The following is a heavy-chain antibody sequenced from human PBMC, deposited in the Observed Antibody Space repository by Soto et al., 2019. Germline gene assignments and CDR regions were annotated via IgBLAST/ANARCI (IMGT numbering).Heavy chain of an antibody. CDR3: AKSRCGGDCYYEGYYFDY. D-gene: IGHD2-21*02. Sequence: GGSLRLSCAASGFTFSSYAMSWVRQAPGKGLEWVSAISGSGGSTYYADSVKGRFTISRDNSKNTLYLQMNSLRAEDTAVYYCAKSRCGGDCYYEGYYFDYWGQGTLVTVS. CDR2: ISGSGGST. CDR1: GFTFSSYA. J-gene: IGHJ4*02. V-gene: IGHV3-23*01.